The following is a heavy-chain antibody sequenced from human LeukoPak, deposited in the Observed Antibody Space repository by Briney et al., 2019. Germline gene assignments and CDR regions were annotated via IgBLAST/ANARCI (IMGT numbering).Heavy chain of an antibody. V-gene: IGHV3-30-3*01. CDR3: AREGLYCSGGSCYFDY. CDR1: GFTFSSYA. Sequence: GRSPRLSCAASGFTFSSYAMHWVRQAPGKGLEWVAVISYDGSNKYYADSVKGRFTISRDNSKNTLYLQMNSLRAEDTAVYYCAREGLYCSGGSCYFDYWGQGTLVTVSS. D-gene: IGHD2-15*01. CDR2: ISYDGSNK. J-gene: IGHJ4*02.